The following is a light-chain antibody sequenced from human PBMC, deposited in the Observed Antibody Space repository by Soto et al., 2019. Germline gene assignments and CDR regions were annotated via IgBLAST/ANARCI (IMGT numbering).Light chain of an antibody. CDR2: AAS. J-gene: IGKJ5*01. Sequence: AIRMTQSQSSLSASVGDRVTSACRASEDIRNDLTWYQQKPGTAPKLLICAASSLQSGVPSRFSGSGAGTDFTLTISSLQPEDFATYYCVQDYIDPITFGQGTRLEIK. CDR1: EDIRND. CDR3: VQDYIDPIT. V-gene: IGKV1-6*01.